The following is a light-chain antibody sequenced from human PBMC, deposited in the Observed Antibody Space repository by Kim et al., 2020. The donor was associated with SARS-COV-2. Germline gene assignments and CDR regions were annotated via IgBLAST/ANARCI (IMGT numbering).Light chain of an antibody. Sequence: SVSPGQKGSITCSGDKLGDKYACWYQQKPGQSPVLVIYQDSKRPSGIPGRFSGSNSGNTATLTISGTQAMDEADYYCQAWVSSTGVFGGGTQLTVL. CDR1: KLGDKY. CDR3: QAWVSSTGV. V-gene: IGLV3-1*01. J-gene: IGLJ3*02. CDR2: QDS.